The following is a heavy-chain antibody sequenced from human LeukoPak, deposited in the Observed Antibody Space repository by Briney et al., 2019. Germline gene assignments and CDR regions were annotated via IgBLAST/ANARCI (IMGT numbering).Heavy chain of an antibody. J-gene: IGHJ5*02. CDR3: ARGLGYCSSTGCASA. V-gene: IGHV4-39*01. CDR2: IYYGGST. CDR1: GGSISSSPYY. Sequence: SETLSLTCTVSGGSISSSPYYWGWIRQPPGKGLEWIGNIYYGGSTYYNPSLKTRVTISVDTSKNQFSLKLSSVTAADTAVYYCARGLGYCSSTGCASAWGQGTLVTVSS. D-gene: IGHD2-2*01.